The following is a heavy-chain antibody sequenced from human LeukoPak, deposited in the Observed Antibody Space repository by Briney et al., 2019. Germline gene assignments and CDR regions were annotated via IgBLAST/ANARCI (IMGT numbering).Heavy chain of an antibody. Sequence: ASVKVSCKASGYTFTSYGISWVRQAPGQGLEWMGWISAHNGNTNYAQKLQGRVTMTTDTSTSTAYMELRSLRSDDTAVYYCARVIESTYYDYVWGSYRPRYYYYYYGMDVWGQGTTVTVSS. CDR2: ISAHNGNT. CDR1: GYTFTSYG. CDR3: ARVIESTYYDYVWGSYRPRYYYYYYGMDV. D-gene: IGHD3-16*02. V-gene: IGHV1-18*01. J-gene: IGHJ6*02.